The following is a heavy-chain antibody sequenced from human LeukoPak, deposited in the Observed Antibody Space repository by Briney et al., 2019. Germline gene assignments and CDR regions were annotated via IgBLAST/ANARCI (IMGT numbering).Heavy chain of an antibody. CDR3: ARDPGITGTTGAIDY. Sequence: ASVKVSCKASGYTFTGYYMHWVRQAPGQGLEWMGQININSGGTSYAQKFRGRVTLTRDTSITTAFMELSRLRSDDTAVYYCARDPGITGTTGAIDYWGQGTLVTVSS. CDR1: GYTFTGYY. CDR2: ININSGGT. J-gene: IGHJ4*02. D-gene: IGHD1-20*01. V-gene: IGHV1-2*06.